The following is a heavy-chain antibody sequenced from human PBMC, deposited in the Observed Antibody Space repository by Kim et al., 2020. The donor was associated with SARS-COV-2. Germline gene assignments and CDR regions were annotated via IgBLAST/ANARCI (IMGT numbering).Heavy chain of an antibody. Sequence: SETLSLTCAVYGGSFSGYYWSWIRQPPGKGLEWIGEINHSGSTNYNPSLKSRVTISVDTSKNQFSLKLSSVTAADTAVYYCARVGRFLEWLLSNHYYYYMDVWGKRTTVTVSS. J-gene: IGHJ6*03. CDR2: INHSGST. V-gene: IGHV4-34*01. D-gene: IGHD3-3*01. CDR1: GGSFSGYY. CDR3: ARVGRFLEWLLSNHYYYYMDV.